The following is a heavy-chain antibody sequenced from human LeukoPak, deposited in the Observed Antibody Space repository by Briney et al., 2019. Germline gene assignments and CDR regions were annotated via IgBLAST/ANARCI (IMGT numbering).Heavy chain of an antibody. Sequence: PSETLSLTCTVSGGSISSYYWSWIRQPPGRGLEWIGYIYYSGSTHYNPSLKSRVTISVDTSKNQFSLKLSSVTAADTAVYYCAREEKYYGSGSYYNHFDYWGQGTLVTVSS. D-gene: IGHD3-10*01. J-gene: IGHJ4*02. CDR2: IYYSGST. V-gene: IGHV4-59*01. CDR1: GGSISSYY. CDR3: AREEKYYGSGSYYNHFDY.